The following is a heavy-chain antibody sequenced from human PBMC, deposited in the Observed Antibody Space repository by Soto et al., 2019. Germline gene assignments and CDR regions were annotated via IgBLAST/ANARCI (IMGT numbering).Heavy chain of an antibody. CDR1: GGSISSYY. CDR2: IYYSGST. Sequence: SETLSLTCTVSGGSISSYYWSWIRQPPGKGLEWIGYIYYSGSTNYNPSLKSRVTISVDTSKNQFSLKLSSVTAADTAVYYCAANEEVVGPSNAFDIWGQGTMVTVSS. D-gene: IGHD1-26*01. CDR3: AANEEVVGPSNAFDI. V-gene: IGHV4-59*08. J-gene: IGHJ3*02.